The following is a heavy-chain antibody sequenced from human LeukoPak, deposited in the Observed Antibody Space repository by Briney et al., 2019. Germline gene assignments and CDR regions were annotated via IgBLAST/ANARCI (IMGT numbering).Heavy chain of an antibody. CDR1: GGSISSNTYY. V-gene: IGHV4-39*01. J-gene: IGHJ4*02. CDR2: IHYSGTT. CDR3: ARLSSGRYVVDGY. Sequence: SETLSLTCTVSGGSISSNTYYWAWIRQPPGKGLEWIGSIHYSGTTYYSPFLKSRVTISVDTSKNQFSLKLTSVTAADTAVFYCARLSSGRYVVDGYWGQGTLVTVSS. D-gene: IGHD1-26*01.